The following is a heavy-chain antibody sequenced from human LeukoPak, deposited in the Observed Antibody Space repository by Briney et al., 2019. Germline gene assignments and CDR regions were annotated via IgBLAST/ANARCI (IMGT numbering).Heavy chain of an antibody. CDR1: GFSFSSYA. Sequence: GRSLRLSCAASGFSFSSYAMHWVRQAPGKGLEWVAVIWYDGSNQYYADSVRGRFTISRDNSKNTLYLQMNSLRAEDTAVYYCARESRSALDVWGKGTTVTVSS. J-gene: IGHJ6*04. D-gene: IGHD2-2*01. CDR2: IWYDGSNQ. V-gene: IGHV3-33*01. CDR3: ARESRSALDV.